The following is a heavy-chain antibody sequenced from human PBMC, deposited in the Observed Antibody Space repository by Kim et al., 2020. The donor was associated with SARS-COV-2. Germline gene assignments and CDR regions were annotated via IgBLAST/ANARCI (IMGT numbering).Heavy chain of an antibody. J-gene: IGHJ4*02. CDR3: ARVHRASILAAAGVFDY. Sequence: FQGRVTMTRDTSTSTVYMELSSLRSEDTAVYYCARVHRASILAAAGVFDYWGQGTLVTVSS. D-gene: IGHD6-13*01. V-gene: IGHV1-46*01.